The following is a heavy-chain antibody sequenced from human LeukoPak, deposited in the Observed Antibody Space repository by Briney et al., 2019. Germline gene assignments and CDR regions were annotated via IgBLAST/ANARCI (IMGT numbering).Heavy chain of an antibody. CDR1: GLTFSTYN. J-gene: IGHJ4*02. Sequence: PGGSLRLSCAASGLTFSTYNMNWVRQAPEKGLEWVSSITGSGYYIYSADSLKGRFTISRDNANNSLYLQMNSLGADDTAVYYCARSIAVAGTNFDYWGQGTLVTVSS. V-gene: IGHV3-21*01. CDR2: ITGSGYYI. D-gene: IGHD6-19*01. CDR3: ARSIAVAGTNFDY.